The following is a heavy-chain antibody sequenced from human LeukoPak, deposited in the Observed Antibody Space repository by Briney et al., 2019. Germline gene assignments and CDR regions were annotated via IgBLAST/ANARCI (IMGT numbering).Heavy chain of an antibody. CDR3: ARDLGYGGNSAWFDP. D-gene: IGHD4-23*01. Sequence: GASVKVSCKASGYTFTSYDINWVRQATGQGPEWMGWMNPNSGNTGYAQKFQGRVTMTRNTSISTAYMELSSLRSEDTAVYYCARDLGYGGNSAWFDPRGQGTLVTVSS. CDR1: GYTFTSYD. V-gene: IGHV1-8*01. J-gene: IGHJ5*02. CDR2: MNPNSGNT.